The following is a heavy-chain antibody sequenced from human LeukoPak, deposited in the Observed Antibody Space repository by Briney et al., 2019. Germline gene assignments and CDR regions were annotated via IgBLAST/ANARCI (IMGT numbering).Heavy chain of an antibody. V-gene: IGHV1-8*01. CDR3: ARGLPTPDSTLSDY. CDR1: GYTFTSYD. D-gene: IGHD3-16*01. J-gene: IGHJ4*02. Sequence: ASVKVSSKTSGYTFTSYDINWVRQATGQGLEWMGWMNPNSANTGYAQKFQGRVTMTRNTSISTAYMELSSLRSEDTAVYYCARGLPTPDSTLSDYWGQGTLVTVSS. CDR2: MNPNSANT.